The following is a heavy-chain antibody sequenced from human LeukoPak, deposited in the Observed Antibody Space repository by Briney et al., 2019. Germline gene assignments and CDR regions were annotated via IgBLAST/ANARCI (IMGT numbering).Heavy chain of an antibody. CDR1: GFTFSSYS. Sequence: PGGSLRLSCAASGFTFSSYSMSWVRQAPGKGLEWVAYISSSSSTLHYADPVKGRFTISRDNAKNSLYLQMNSLRAEDTAVYYCARSWTSETTVPTFGYWGQGTLVTVSS. V-gene: IGHV3-48*01. CDR3: ARSWTSETTVPTFGY. D-gene: IGHD4-17*01. J-gene: IGHJ4*02. CDR2: ISSSSSTL.